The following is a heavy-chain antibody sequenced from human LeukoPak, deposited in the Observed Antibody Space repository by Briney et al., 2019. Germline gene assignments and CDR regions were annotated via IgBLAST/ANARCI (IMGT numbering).Heavy chain of an antibody. CDR3: ATNYYDSSGYYYLLDY. J-gene: IGHJ4*02. Sequence: SVKVSCKASGYTFTSYAISWVRQAPRQGLEWTGAIIPIFGTANYAQKFQGRVTITADESTSTAYMELSSLRSEDTAVYYCATNYYDSSGYYYLLDYWGQGTLVTVSS. D-gene: IGHD3-22*01. CDR2: IIPIFGTA. CDR1: GYTFTSYA. V-gene: IGHV1-69*13.